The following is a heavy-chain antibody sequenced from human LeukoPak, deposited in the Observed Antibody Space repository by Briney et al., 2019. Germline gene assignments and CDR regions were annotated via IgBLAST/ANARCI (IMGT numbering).Heavy chain of an antibody. CDR1: GFTFSSYW. Sequence: GGSLRLSCAASGFTFSSYWMHWVRQAPGKGQVWVSRINSDGSSTSYADPVKGRFTISRDNAKNTLYLQMNSLRAEDTAVYYCLGGCSGGSCAYFDSWGQGTLVTVSS. J-gene: IGHJ4*02. CDR2: INSDGSST. D-gene: IGHD2-15*01. V-gene: IGHV3-74*01. CDR3: LGGCSGGSCAYFDS.